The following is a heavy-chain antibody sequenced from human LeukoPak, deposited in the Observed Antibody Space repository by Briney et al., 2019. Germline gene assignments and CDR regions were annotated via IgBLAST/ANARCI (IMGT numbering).Heavy chain of an antibody. CDR1: GFTFSSYA. CDR3: ASGGQTELYGMDV. Sequence: GGPLRLSCAASGFTFSSYAMHWVRQAPGKGLEWVAVISYDGSNKYYADSVKGRFTISRDNSKNTLYLQMNSLRAEDTAVYYCASGGQTELYGMDVWGQGTTVTVSS. J-gene: IGHJ6*02. V-gene: IGHV3-30-3*01. CDR2: ISYDGSNK. D-gene: IGHD1-26*01.